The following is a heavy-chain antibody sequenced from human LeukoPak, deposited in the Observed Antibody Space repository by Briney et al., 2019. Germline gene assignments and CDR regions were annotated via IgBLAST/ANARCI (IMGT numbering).Heavy chain of an antibody. D-gene: IGHD3-10*01. CDR2: IIPIFGTA. Sequence: GASVKVSCKASGGTFSSYAISWVRQAPGQGLEWMGGIIPIFGTASYAQKFQGRVTMTRNTSISTAYMELSSLRSEDTAVYYCARSGLRGVIVFPFDYWGQGTLVTVSS. CDR1: GGTFSSYA. CDR3: ARSGLRGVIVFPFDY. V-gene: IGHV1-69*05. J-gene: IGHJ4*02.